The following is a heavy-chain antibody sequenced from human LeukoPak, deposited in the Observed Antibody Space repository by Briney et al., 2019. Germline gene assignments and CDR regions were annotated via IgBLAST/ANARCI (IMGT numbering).Heavy chain of an antibody. Sequence: GGSLRLSCAASGFTFSSYGMHWVRQAPGKGLEWVAVIWYDGSNKYYADSVKGRFTISRDNSKNTLYLQMNSLRAEDTAVYYCARAMAERRTYYMDVWGKGTTVTVSS. CDR3: ARAMAERRTYYMDV. J-gene: IGHJ6*03. V-gene: IGHV3-33*01. CDR1: GFTFSSYG. D-gene: IGHD3-10*01. CDR2: IWYDGSNK.